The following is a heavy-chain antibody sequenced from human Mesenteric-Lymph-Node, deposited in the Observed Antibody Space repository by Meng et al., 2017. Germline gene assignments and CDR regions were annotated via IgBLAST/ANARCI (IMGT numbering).Heavy chain of an antibody. J-gene: IGHJ4*02. D-gene: IGHD3-22*01. CDR2: ISSTGESI. CDR1: GFPFSSFE. V-gene: IGHV3-48*03. CDR3: ASNLDYYDNSGGY. Sequence: GESLKISCTTSGFPFSSFEMNWVRQAPGKGLEWISYISSTGESIYYADSVKGRFTISRDNAKNSLYLQMNSLRAEDTALYYCASNLDYYDNSGGYWGQGTLVTVSS.